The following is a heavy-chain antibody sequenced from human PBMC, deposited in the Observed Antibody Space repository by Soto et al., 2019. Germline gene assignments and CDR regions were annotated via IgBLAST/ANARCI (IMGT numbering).Heavy chain of an antibody. Sequence: PSETLSLTCAVSGGSISSGGYSWRWIRQPPGKGLEWIGYIYHSGSTYYNPSLKSRVTISVDRSKNQFSLKLSSVTAADTAVYYCARGGNDLIYYYYGMDVWGQGTTVTVSS. J-gene: IGHJ6*02. CDR3: ARGGNDLIYYYYGMDV. V-gene: IGHV4-30-2*01. CDR2: IYHSGST. CDR1: GGSISSGGYS. D-gene: IGHD1-1*01.